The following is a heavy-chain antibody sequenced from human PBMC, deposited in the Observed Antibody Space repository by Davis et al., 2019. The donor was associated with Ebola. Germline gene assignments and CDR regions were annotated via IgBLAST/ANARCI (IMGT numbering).Heavy chain of an antibody. CDR3: AREEGGNSRYFDY. Sequence: ASVKVSCKASGYTFTGYYMHWVRQAPGQGLEWMGWINPNSGGTNYAQKLQGRVTMTTDTSTSTAYMELSSLRSEDTAVYYCAREEGGNSRYFDYWGHGTLVTVSS. J-gene: IGHJ4*01. D-gene: IGHD4-23*01. CDR1: GYTFTGYY. V-gene: IGHV1-2*02. CDR2: INPNSGGT.